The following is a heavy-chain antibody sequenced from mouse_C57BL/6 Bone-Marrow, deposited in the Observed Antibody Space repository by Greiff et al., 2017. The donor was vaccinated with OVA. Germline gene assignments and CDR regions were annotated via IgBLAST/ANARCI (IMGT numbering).Heavy chain of an antibody. Sequence: EVQLVESGGDLVKPGGSLKPSCAASGFTFSSYGMSWVRQTPDKRLEWVATISSGGSYTYYPDSVKGRFTISRDNAKNTLYLQMSSLKSEDTAMYYCARHERLPFAYWGQGTLVTVSA. J-gene: IGHJ3*01. CDR1: GFTFSSYG. CDR3: ARHERLPFAY. V-gene: IGHV5-6*01. CDR2: ISSGGSYT.